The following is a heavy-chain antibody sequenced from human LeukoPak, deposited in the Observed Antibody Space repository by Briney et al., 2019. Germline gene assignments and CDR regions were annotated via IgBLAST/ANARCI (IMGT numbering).Heavy chain of an antibody. Sequence: GGSLRLSCAVSGFTFSSYGIHWVRQAPGKGLEWVAFIRYDGSNKYYADSVKGRFTISRDNSKNTLYLQMNSLRAEDTAVYYCARDPEGDILTGYFNAFDIWGQGTMVTVSS. CDR1: GFTFSSYG. CDR2: IRYDGSNK. J-gene: IGHJ3*02. V-gene: IGHV3-30*02. CDR3: ARDPEGDILTGYFNAFDI. D-gene: IGHD3-9*01.